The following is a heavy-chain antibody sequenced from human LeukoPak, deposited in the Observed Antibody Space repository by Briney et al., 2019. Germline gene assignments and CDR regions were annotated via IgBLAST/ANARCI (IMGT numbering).Heavy chain of an antibody. J-gene: IGHJ5*02. V-gene: IGHV3-20*04. Sequence: TGGSLRLSCAASRLTFSNYGLSWVRQAPGKGLEWVSGINWNGGSTGYADSVKGRFTISRDNAKNSLYLQMNSLRAEDTALYYCARDQGRGMATIWVAGVNWFDPWGQGTLVTVSS. D-gene: IGHD5-24*01. CDR2: INWNGGST. CDR1: RLTFSNYG. CDR3: ARDQGRGMATIWVAGVNWFDP.